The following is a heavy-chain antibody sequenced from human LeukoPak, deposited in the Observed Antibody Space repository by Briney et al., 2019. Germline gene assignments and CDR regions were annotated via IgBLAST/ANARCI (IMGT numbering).Heavy chain of an antibody. V-gene: IGHV3-66*01. CDR2: IYSGGST. D-gene: IGHD6-13*01. J-gene: IGHJ4*02. CDR1: GLTVSSNY. Sequence: PGGSLRLSCAASGLTVSSNYMTWVRQAPGKGLEWVSVIYSGGSTYYADSVKGRFTISRDNSKNTLYLQMNSLRAEDTAVYYCAKDQGIAAAGTNYWGQGTLVTVSS. CDR3: AKDQGIAAAGTNY.